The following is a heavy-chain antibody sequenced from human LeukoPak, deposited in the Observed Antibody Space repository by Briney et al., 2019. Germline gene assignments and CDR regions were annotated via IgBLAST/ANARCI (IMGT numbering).Heavy chain of an antibody. J-gene: IGHJ5*02. Sequence: GGSLRLSCAASGFTFSSYWMHWVRQAPGKGLVWVSRINSDGSSTSYADSVKGRFTISRDNAKNTLYLQMNSLRAEDTAVYYXXXLSYDSSGPMAWGQGTLVTVSS. D-gene: IGHD3-22*01. CDR1: GFTFSSYW. CDR2: INSDGSST. V-gene: IGHV3-74*01. CDR3: XXLSYDSSGPMA.